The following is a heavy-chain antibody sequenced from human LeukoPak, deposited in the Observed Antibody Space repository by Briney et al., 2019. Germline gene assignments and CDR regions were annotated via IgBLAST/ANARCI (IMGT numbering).Heavy chain of an antibody. D-gene: IGHD5-12*01. CDR2: IYSGGST. V-gene: IGHV3-53*01. CDR3: ARGGGYSGYDNFDY. CDR1: GFTVSSNY. Sequence: GGSLRLSCAASGFTVSSNYMSWVRQAPGKGLECVSVIYSGGSTYYADSVKGRFTISRDNSKTTLYLQMNSLRAEDTAVYYCARGGGYSGYDNFDYWGQGTLVTVSS. J-gene: IGHJ4*02.